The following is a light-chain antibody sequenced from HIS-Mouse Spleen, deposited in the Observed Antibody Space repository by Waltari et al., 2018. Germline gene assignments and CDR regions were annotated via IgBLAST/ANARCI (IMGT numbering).Light chain of an antibody. Sequence: QSALTPPASVSGSPGQSITISCTGTSSDVGSYNLVSWYQQHPGKAPKLTIYEGSKRPSGVSNRFSGSKSGNTASLTISGLQAEDEADYYCCSYAGSWVFGGGTKLTVL. CDR3: CSYAGSWV. J-gene: IGLJ3*02. CDR2: EGS. CDR1: SSDVGSYNL. V-gene: IGLV2-23*01.